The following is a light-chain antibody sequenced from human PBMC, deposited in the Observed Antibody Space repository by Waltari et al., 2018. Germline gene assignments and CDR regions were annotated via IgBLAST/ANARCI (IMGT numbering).Light chain of an antibody. J-gene: IGKJ4*01. CDR2: LGT. V-gene: IGKV2-28*01. CDR1: QSLLHSNAYNY. Sequence: EIVMTQSPLSLSVTPGEPASISCRSSQSLLHSNAYNYLDWYLKKPGQSPQRLIYLGTSRASGVPARFSGSGSGTDFTLRIRRVEPEDVGFYYCMQALQTPPTFGGGTKVEIK. CDR3: MQALQTPPT.